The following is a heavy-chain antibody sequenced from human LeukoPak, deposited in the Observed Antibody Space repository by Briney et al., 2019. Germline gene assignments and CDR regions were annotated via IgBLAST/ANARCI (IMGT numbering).Heavy chain of an antibody. CDR1: GGSISSYY. V-gene: IGHV4-59*08. CDR3: ARHGSGFGELSTYYFDY. CDR2: IYYSGST. J-gene: IGHJ4*02. Sequence: SETLSLTCTVSGGSISSYYWSWIRQPPGKGLEWIGYIYYSGSTNYNPSLKSRVTISVDTSKNQFTLKLSSVTAADTAVYYCARHGSGFGELSTYYFDYWGQGTLVTVSS. D-gene: IGHD3-10*01.